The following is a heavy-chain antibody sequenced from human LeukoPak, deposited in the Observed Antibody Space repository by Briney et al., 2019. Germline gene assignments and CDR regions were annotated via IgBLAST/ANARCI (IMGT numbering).Heavy chain of an antibody. J-gene: IGHJ4*02. CDR2: IYYSGST. V-gene: IGHV4-39*01. CDR1: GGSISSSSYY. CDR3: ARHRAYNYGSLRYFDY. D-gene: IGHD5-18*01. Sequence: SETLSLTCSVSGGSISSSSYYWGWIRQPPGKGLEWIGSIYYSGSTYYNPPLKSRVTISVDTSKNQFSLKLSSVTAADTAVYYCARHRAYNYGSLRYFDYWGQGALVTVSS.